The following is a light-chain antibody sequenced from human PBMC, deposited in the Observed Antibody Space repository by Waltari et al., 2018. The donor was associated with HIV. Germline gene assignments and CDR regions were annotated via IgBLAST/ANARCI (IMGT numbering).Light chain of an antibody. Sequence: QSALTQPPSASGSPGQSVTISCTGTSSDVGGSKYVSWYQQHPGKAPKLMIYEVNKRPSGGPDRVAGSRDANPASLTVSGLQADDEAEYYCNSYAGSNNWVFGGGTKLTVL. CDR3: NSYAGSNNWV. V-gene: IGLV2-8*01. J-gene: IGLJ3*02. CDR1: SSDVGGSKY. CDR2: EVN.